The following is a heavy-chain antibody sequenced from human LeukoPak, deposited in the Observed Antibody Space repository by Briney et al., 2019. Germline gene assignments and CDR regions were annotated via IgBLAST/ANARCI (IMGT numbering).Heavy chain of an antibody. J-gene: IGHJ4*02. V-gene: IGHV3-23*01. CDR1: GFTSSSYW. CDR3: AKTPGRFDY. Sequence: LGGSLRLSCAASGFTSSSYWMSWVRQAPGKGLEWVSAISGSGGSTYYADSVKGRFTISRGNSKNTLYLQMNSLRAEDTAVYYCAKTPGRFDYWGQGTLVTVSS. CDR2: ISGSGGST.